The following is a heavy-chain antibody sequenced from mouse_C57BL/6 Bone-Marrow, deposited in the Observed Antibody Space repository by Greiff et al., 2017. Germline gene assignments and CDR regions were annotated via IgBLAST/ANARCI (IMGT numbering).Heavy chain of an antibody. V-gene: IGHV14-1*01. CDR3: TTNYYGSSYWYFDV. CDR1: GFNIKDYY. J-gene: IGHJ1*03. D-gene: IGHD1-1*01. CDR2: IDPEDGDT. Sequence: DVKLQESGAELVRPGASVKLSCTASGFNIKDYYMHWVKQRPEQGLEWIGRIDPEDGDTEYAPKFQGKATMTADTSSNTAYLQLSSLTSEDTAVYYCTTNYYGSSYWYFDVWGTGTTVTVSS.